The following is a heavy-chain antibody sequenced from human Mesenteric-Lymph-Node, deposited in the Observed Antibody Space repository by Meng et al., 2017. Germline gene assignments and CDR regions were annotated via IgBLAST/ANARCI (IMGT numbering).Heavy chain of an antibody. D-gene: IGHD6-13*01. CDR1: GVTVSNFA. CDR2: FSGVAATT. Sequence: EVQLLESGAGLVQPGGSLTLSCAASGVTVSNFAISWVRQAPGKGLEWVSAFSGVAATTFYAGSVKGRLTISRDNSRNTLYLQMNDLRVEDTAVYYCAKGQQQESRFDSWGQGTLVTVSS. V-gene: IGHV3-23*01. J-gene: IGHJ4*01. CDR3: AKGQQQESRFDS.